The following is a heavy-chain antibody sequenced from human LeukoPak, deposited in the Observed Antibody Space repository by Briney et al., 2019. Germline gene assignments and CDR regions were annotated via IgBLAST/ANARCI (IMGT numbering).Heavy chain of an antibody. CDR1: GGSISSSSYY. J-gene: IGHJ6*03. CDR3: ARYSSGWYAWMDV. D-gene: IGHD6-19*01. V-gene: IGHV4-39*07. Sequence: PSETLSLTCTVSGGSISSSSYYWGWVRQPPGKGLEWIGSIYYSGSTYYNPSLKSRVTISVDTSKNQFSLKLSSVTAADTAVYYCARYSSGWYAWMDVWGKGTTVTVSS. CDR2: IYYSGST.